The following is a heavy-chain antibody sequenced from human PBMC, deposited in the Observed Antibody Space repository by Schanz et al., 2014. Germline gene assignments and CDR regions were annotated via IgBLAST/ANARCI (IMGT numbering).Heavy chain of an antibody. CDR1: GFTLTSYA. V-gene: IGHV3-23*04. CDR2: ISGSGGST. J-gene: IGHJ5*01. CDR3: SKDKQGSRSDDS. Sequence: EVQVVESGGGLVQPGGSLRLSCEASGFTLTSYALTWVRQAPGKGLEWVAGISGSGGSTDYADSVKGRFIIPRDNSKNTLYLEMNRLRVDDTAVYYCSKDKQGSRSDDSWGQGTLVTVSS. D-gene: IGHD2-15*01.